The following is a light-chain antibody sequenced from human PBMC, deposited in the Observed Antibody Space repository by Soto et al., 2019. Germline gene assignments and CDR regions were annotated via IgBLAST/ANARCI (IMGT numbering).Light chain of an antibody. Sequence: EIVLTQSPGTLSLSPGERATLSCRASQSVGSNFLSWYQQKPGQAPRLLIYGASIRATGIPDRLDGSGSGTDFTLTISRLEPEDFAVYYCQQYGSSPWTFGQGTKV. CDR1: QSVGSNF. CDR2: GAS. V-gene: IGKV3-20*01. CDR3: QQYGSSPWT. J-gene: IGKJ1*01.